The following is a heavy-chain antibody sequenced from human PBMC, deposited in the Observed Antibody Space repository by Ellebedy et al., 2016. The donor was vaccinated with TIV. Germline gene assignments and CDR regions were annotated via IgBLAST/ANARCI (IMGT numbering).Heavy chain of an antibody. CDR1: GFAFRQYW. J-gene: IGHJ4*02. D-gene: IGHD4/OR15-4a*01. CDR2: INEEGTDK. Sequence: GGSLRLXCAASGFAFRQYWMSWVRQAPGKGLEWVANINEEGTDKNHVDSVKGRFTISRDNAKSSLYLQMNSLRVEDTAVYYCAKDLYRGASDCWGQGTLVTVSS. V-gene: IGHV3-7*01. CDR3: AKDLYRGASDC.